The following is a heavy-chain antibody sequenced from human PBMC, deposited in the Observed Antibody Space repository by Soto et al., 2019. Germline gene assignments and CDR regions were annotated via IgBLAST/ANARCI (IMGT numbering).Heavy chain of an antibody. V-gene: IGHV4-38-2*01. CDR2: IYRSGST. J-gene: IGHJ4*02. CDR3: ARVSGNSEGLFDY. Sequence: PSETLSLTCAVSGYSISSGYYWGWIRQPPGKGLEWIGSIYRSGSTYYNPSLKSRVTISVDTSKNQFSLKLSSVTAADTAVYYCARVSGNSEGLFDYWGQGTLVTVSS. D-gene: IGHD4-4*01. CDR1: GYSISSGYY.